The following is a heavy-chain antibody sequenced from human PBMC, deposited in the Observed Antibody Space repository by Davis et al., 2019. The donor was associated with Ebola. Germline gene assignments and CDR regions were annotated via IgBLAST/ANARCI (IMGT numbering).Heavy chain of an antibody. CDR2: IYPGDSDT. Sequence: GESLKISCKGSGYTFTTYWIGWVRQMPGKGLEWMGIIYPGDSDTRYSPSFQGQVTISADKSITTAYLHWNSLKASDTAMYYCARQGAPYSAPANWGQGTLVTVSS. CDR1: GYTFTTYW. J-gene: IGHJ4*02. D-gene: IGHD1-26*01. V-gene: IGHV5-51*01. CDR3: ARQGAPYSAPAN.